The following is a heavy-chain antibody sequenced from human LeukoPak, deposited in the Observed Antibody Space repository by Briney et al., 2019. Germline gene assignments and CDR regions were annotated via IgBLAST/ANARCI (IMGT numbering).Heavy chain of an antibody. V-gene: IGHV5-51*01. Sequence: GESLKISCKGSGYSFTSYWIGWVRQMPGKGLEWMGIIYPGDSDTRYSPSFQGQVTISADKSISTAYLQWSSLKASDTAVYYCASPMTLVLRGLAGIDAFNIWGQGTLVTVSS. D-gene: IGHD3-22*01. CDR2: IYPGDSDT. CDR1: GYSFTSYW. J-gene: IGHJ3*02. CDR3: ASPMTLVLRGLAGIDAFNI.